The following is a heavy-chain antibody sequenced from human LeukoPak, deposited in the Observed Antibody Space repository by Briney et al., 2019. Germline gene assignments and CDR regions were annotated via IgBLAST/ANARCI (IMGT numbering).Heavy chain of an antibody. CDR1: GDSISSISYY. CDR2: IYSSGST. V-gene: IGHV4-61*02. D-gene: IGHD2-8*02. J-gene: IGHJ3*02. CDR3: ARGNCAGGVCHPDALDI. Sequence: SETLSLTCTVSGDSISSISYYWSWIRQPAGKGLEWIGRIYSSGSTNYIPSLKSRVTISVDTSKNQFSLKLSSVTAADTAVYFCARGNCAGGVCHPDALDIWGQGTVVTVSS.